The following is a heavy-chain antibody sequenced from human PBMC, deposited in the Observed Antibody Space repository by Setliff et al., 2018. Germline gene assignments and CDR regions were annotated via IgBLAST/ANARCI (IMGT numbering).Heavy chain of an antibody. CDR1: GHTFANYF. J-gene: IGHJ4*02. Sequence: GASVKVSCKASGHTFANYFIHWVRQAPGQGLEWMGSISGYTGETNYAQKFQARVTMTADTSTKTVYMELRSLTSDDTAVYYCTRSRAPSVVLAADFDFWGQGTPVTVSS. CDR3: TRSRAPSVVLAADFDF. V-gene: IGHV1-18*04. D-gene: IGHD2-21*01. CDR2: ISGYTGET.